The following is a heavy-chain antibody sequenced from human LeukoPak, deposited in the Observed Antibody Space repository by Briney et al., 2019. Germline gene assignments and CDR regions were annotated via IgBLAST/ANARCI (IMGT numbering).Heavy chain of an antibody. V-gene: IGHV3-74*01. Sequence: PGGSLRLSCAASGFTFSNTWMSWVRQAPGQGLVWVSRINTDGSRIYYADSVKGRFTISRDNSKNTLYLQMNSLRAEDTAVYYCAKDSEAYSYGYYYFDYWGQGTLVTVSS. D-gene: IGHD5-18*01. CDR2: INTDGSRI. CDR3: AKDSEAYSYGYYYFDY. J-gene: IGHJ4*02. CDR1: GFTFSNTW.